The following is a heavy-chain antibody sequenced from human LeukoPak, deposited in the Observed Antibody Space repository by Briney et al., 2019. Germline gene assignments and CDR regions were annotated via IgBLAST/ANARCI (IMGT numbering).Heavy chain of an antibody. CDR3: AKPGRTAAGLFDS. Sequence: GGSLRLSCAASGFTFKNYALSRVRQAPGQGLEWVSGFSVNGRDTYYADFVKGRFTIARDIAKNTLYLQMNSLRAEDTATYYCAKPGRTAAGLFDSWGQGTLVTVSS. D-gene: IGHD6-13*01. CDR1: GFTFKNYA. CDR2: FSVNGRDT. V-gene: IGHV3-23*01. J-gene: IGHJ4*02.